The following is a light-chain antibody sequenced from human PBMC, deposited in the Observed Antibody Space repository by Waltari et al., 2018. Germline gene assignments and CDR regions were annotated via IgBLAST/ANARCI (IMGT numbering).Light chain of an antibody. CDR2: DAS. J-gene: IGKJ5*01. V-gene: IGKV3-11*01. CDR1: QSVNYY. CDR3: QQRNNWPPIA. Sequence: EVVLTQSPATLSLSPGERATLSCRASQSVNYYLNWYQQSPGQAPRLLIYDASNRAPGIPARFSGSGSGKDFTLTISSLEPEDFGVYYCQQRNNWPPIAFGPGTRLEIK.